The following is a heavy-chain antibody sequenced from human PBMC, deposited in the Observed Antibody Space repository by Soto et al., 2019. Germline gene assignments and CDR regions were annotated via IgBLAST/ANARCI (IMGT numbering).Heavy chain of an antibody. CDR1: GYTFTSYG. CDR2: INPYNGNT. V-gene: IGHV1-18*01. Sequence: QVKLVQSGAEVKKPGASVKVSCKASGYTFTSYGITWVRQAPGQGLGRMGWINPYNGNTNYAQKRQGRVTMTTDTSTNTAYMELRSLRSDDTAVYYCARDWFGIDYWGQGTLVTVSS. CDR3: ARDWFGIDY. D-gene: IGHD3-16*01. J-gene: IGHJ4*02.